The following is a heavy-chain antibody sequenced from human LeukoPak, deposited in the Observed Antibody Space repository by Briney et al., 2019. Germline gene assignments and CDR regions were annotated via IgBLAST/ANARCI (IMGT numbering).Heavy chain of an antibody. J-gene: IGHJ4*02. CDR1: GGSISSNAYY. Sequence: SETLSLTCTVSGGSISSNAYYWAWIRQPPGKGLEWIGSIYSSVSTYYNPSLKSRVTISVDTSKNQFSLRLSSVAAADTALYYCAYSGSYGHLGYWGQGIPVTVSS. CDR3: AYSGSYGHLGY. CDR2: IYSSVST. D-gene: IGHD1-26*01. V-gene: IGHV4-39*01.